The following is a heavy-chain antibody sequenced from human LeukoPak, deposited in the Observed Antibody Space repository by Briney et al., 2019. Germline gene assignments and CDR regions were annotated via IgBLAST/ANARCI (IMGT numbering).Heavy chain of an antibody. CDR3: AKYFAATGESHLDY. CDR1: GASFNSGSYY. D-gene: IGHD6-13*01. J-gene: IGHJ4*02. CDR2: IYASGNT. Sequence: SETLSLTCTVSGASFNSGSYYWTWIRQPAGKGLEWIGRIYASGNTDYSPSLKSRLTISLDTSKNQFSLRLSSVTAADTALYYCAKYFAATGESHLDYWGQGSLVTVSS. V-gene: IGHV4-61*10.